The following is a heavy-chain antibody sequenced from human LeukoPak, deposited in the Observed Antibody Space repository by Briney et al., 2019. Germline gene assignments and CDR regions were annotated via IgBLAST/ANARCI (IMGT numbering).Heavy chain of an antibody. D-gene: IGHD6-13*01. V-gene: IGHV4-38-2*02. CDR1: GYSISSGYY. J-gene: IGHJ6*02. CDR2: IYHSGST. Sequence: SETLSLTCTVSGYSISSGYYWGWIRQPPGKGLEWIGSIYHSGSTYYNPSLKSRATISVDTSKNQFSLKLSSVTAADTAVYYCARVNDLAAAATVWGQGTTVTVSS. CDR3: ARVNDLAAAATV.